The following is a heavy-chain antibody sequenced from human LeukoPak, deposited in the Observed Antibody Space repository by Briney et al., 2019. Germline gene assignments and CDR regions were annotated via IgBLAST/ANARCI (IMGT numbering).Heavy chain of an antibody. CDR1: GYSISSGYY. D-gene: IGHD2-21*02. Sequence: SETLSLTCTVSGYSISSGYYWGWIRQPPGKGLECIGSIYHSGSTYYNPSLKSRVTISVDTSKNQFSLKLSSVTAADTAVYYCARDYCGGDCSPRDDAFDIWGQGTMVTVSS. V-gene: IGHV4-38-2*02. CDR2: IYHSGST. J-gene: IGHJ3*02. CDR3: ARDYCGGDCSPRDDAFDI.